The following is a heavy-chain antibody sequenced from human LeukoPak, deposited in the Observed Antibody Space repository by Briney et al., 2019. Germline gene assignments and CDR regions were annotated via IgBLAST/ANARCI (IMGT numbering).Heavy chain of an antibody. Sequence: SVKVSCKASGGAFSSYAISWVRQAPGQGLEWMGGIIPIFGTANYAQKFQGRVTITTDESTSTAYMELSSLRSEDTAVYYCAREGYSSSSDYFDYWGQGTLVTVSS. J-gene: IGHJ4*02. CDR3: AREGYSSSSDYFDY. V-gene: IGHV1-69*05. D-gene: IGHD6-6*01. CDR1: GGAFSSYA. CDR2: IIPIFGTA.